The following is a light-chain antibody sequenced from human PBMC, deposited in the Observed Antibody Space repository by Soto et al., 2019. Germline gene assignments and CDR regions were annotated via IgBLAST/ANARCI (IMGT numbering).Light chain of an antibody. CDR1: QSISSW. Sequence: DIQMTQSPSTLSASVGDRVIITCRASQSISSWLAWYQQKPGKAPKLLIYKASSLESGVPSRFSGSGSGTGFTLTISSLQPDDFATYYCQQYNSYQRTFGQGTKVDIK. V-gene: IGKV1-5*03. CDR2: KAS. J-gene: IGKJ2*01. CDR3: QQYNSYQRT.